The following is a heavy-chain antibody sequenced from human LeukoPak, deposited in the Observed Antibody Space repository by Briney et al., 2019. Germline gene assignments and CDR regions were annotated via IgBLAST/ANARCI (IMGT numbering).Heavy chain of an antibody. J-gene: IGHJ4*02. Sequence: GGSLRLFCAASGFTFSSYSMNWVRQAPGKGLEWVSSISSSSSYIYYADSVKGRFTISRDNAKNSLYLQMNSLRAEDTAVYYCARASGYCSGGSCYSAHHFDYWGQGTLVTVSS. CDR2: ISSSSSYI. CDR3: ARASGYCSGGSCYSAHHFDY. V-gene: IGHV3-21*01. D-gene: IGHD2-15*01. CDR1: GFTFSSYS.